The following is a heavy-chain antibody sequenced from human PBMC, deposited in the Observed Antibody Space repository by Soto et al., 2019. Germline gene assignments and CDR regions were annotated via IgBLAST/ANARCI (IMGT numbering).Heavy chain of an antibody. V-gene: IGHV3-23*01. D-gene: IGHD4-17*01. CDR3: AVRYDYGDLPNWLDP. CDR1: GFTFSSYA. J-gene: IGHJ5*02. Sequence: GSLRLSCAASGFTFSSYAVSWVRQAPGKGLEWVSAISGSGGTTYYADSVKGRFTISRDNSKNTLNLQMNSLRAEDTAVYYCAVRYDYGDLPNWLDPWGQGTLDTVSS. CDR2: ISGSGGTT.